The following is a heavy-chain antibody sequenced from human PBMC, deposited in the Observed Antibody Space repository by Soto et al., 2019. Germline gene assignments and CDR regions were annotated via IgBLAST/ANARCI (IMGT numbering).Heavy chain of an antibody. CDR1: GGTFSSYA. V-gene: IGHV1-69*13. D-gene: IGHD3-16*02. J-gene: IGHJ6*02. CDR2: IIPMFRTA. CDR3: ERESSDKCYTFGMDV. Sequence: SVKVSCKASGGTFSSYAISWVRQAPGQGLEWMGGIIPMFRTANYAQEFQGRVTIIADESTSTVHMELSSLRSEDTAVYYCERESSDKCYTFGMDVWGQGTTVTVSS.